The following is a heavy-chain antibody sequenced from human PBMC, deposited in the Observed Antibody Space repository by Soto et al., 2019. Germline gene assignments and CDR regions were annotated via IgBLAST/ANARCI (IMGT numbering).Heavy chain of an antibody. CDR1: GYTFTGYY. J-gene: IGHJ6*04. CDR2: INPQTGGT. V-gene: IGHV1-2*02. Sequence: QVQLVQSVAEVKTPGASVRVSCKASGYTFTGYYIHWVREAPGQGLEWMGWINPQTGGTSYAQTFQGRLTLSGDTSINTAYLELSRLRFDDAAVYFCARERYQVISDGMDVWGDGTTVTVSS. CDR3: ARERYQVISDGMDV. D-gene: IGHD2-2*01.